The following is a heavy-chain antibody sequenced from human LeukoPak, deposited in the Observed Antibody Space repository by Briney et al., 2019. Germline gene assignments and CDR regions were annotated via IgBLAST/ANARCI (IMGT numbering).Heavy chain of an antibody. D-gene: IGHD1/OR15-1a*01. CDR2: MNPNSGNT. CDR3: AGKRGCNNSGEDYYSRDV. Sequence: ASVKVSCKASGYTFTSYDINWVRQATGQGLEWMGWMNPNSGNTGYAQKFQGRVTMTRNTSISTAYMELSSLRSEDPAVYYCAGKRGCNNSGEDYYSRDVGGKGTTVTVSS. V-gene: IGHV1-8*01. CDR1: GYTFTSYD. J-gene: IGHJ6*03.